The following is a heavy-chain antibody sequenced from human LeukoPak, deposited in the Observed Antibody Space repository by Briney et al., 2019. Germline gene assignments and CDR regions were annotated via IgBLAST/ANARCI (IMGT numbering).Heavy chain of an antibody. Sequence: GASVKVSCKASGYTFTGYYMHWVRQAPGQGLEWMGGIIPIFGTANYAQKFQGRVTITADKSTSTAYMELRSLRSDDTAVYYCARVDRLPGGNPEAYFDYWGQGTLVAVSS. V-gene: IGHV1-69*06. CDR1: GYTFTGYY. J-gene: IGHJ4*02. CDR3: ARVDRLPGGNPEAYFDY. D-gene: IGHD4-23*01. CDR2: IIPIFGTA.